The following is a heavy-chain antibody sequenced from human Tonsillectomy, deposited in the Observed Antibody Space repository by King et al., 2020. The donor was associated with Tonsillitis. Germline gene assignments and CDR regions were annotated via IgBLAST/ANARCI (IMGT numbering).Heavy chain of an antibody. D-gene: IGHD1-7*01. CDR3: THSGITGTGFDS. CDR1: GCTFTNAW. J-gene: IGHJ4*02. CDR2: IKSKTDGGRT. Sequence: VQLVESGGGLVKPGGSLILSCEVSGCTFTNAWMSWVRQAPGKGLEWVGRIKSKTDGGRTNYAAPVKGRFTISRDDSKHTLHLQMNSLKTEDTAVYYCTHSGITGTGFDSWGQGTLVTVSS. V-gene: IGHV3-15*01.